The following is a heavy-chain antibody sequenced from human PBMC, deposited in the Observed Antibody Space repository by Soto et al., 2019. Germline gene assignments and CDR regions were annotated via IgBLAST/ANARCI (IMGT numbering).Heavy chain of an antibody. J-gene: IGHJ4*02. V-gene: IGHV3-33*06. D-gene: IGHD2-21*01. CDR1: GFSFSSYG. Sequence: QVHLVESGGGVVQPGRSLRLSCAASGFSFSSYGIHWVRQAPGKGLEWVAVIWYDGSHEYYADSVKGRFSISRDNSKSTVYRQRNSLGAEDPAVFSGAKGGGGGAVVPDYWGQGTLVTVSS. CDR2: IWYDGSHE. CDR3: AKGGGGGAVVPDY.